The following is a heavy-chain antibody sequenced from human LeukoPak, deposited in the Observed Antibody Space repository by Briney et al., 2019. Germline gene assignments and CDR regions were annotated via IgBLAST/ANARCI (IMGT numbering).Heavy chain of an antibody. CDR1: GFSFGSYN. CDR2: ISSSSTYI. J-gene: IGHJ4*02. D-gene: IGHD3-10*01. CDR3: ARDPGYYGTFDY. Sequence: PGGSLRLSCAASGFSFGSYNMHWVRQAPGKGLEWVSSISSSSTYIFYTDSVKGRFTISRDNAENSLYLQMNGLRAEDTAVYYCARDPGYYGTFDYWGQGTLVTVSS. V-gene: IGHV3-21*01.